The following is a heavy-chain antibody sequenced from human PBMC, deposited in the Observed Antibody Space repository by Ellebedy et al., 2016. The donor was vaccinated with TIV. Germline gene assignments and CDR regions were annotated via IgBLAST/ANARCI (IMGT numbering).Heavy chain of an antibody. CDR2: ISSSSSYI. CDR1: GFTFSSYS. J-gene: IGHJ4*02. Sequence: GESLKISCVASGFTFSSYSMNWVRQVPGKGLEWVSSISSSSSYIYYADSVKGRFTISRDNAKNSLYLQMNSLRAEDTAVYYCAREAISYATSGYYFDSWGQGTLVAVSS. D-gene: IGHD3-22*01. CDR3: AREAISYATSGYYFDS. V-gene: IGHV3-21*01.